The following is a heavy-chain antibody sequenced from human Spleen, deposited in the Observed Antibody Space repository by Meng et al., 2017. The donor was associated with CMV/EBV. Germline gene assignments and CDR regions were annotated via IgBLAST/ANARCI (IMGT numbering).Heavy chain of an antibody. CDR3: ARIERRRILKYCGSDCSTTDY. D-gene: IGHD2-21*02. CDR1: SRKL. V-gene: IGHV4-4*02. Sequence: SRKLWNRVRQVPGKGLEGIGEIYQSGSNNDNPSLKSRVTISVDKFKNQFSLKLGSVTAADTAVYYCARIERRRILKYCGSDCSTTDYWGQGTLVTVSS. J-gene: IGHJ4*02. CDR2: IYQSGSN.